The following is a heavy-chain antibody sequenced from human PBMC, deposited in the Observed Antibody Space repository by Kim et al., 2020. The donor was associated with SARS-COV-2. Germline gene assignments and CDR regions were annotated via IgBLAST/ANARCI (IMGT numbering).Heavy chain of an antibody. V-gene: IGHV4-39*01. CDR2: IYYSGST. CDR3: ARVGLSSSSNWFDP. D-gene: IGHD6-6*01. Sequence: SETLSLTCTVSGGSISSSSYYWGWIRQPPGKGLEWIGSIYYSGSTYYNPSLKSRVTISVDTSKNQFSLKLSSVTAADTAVYYCARVGLSSSSNWFDPWGQGTLLTVSS. J-gene: IGHJ5*02. CDR1: GGSISSSSYY.